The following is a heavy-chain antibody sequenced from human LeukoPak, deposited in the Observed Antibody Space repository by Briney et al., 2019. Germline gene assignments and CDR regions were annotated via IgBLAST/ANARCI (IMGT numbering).Heavy chain of an antibody. Sequence: ASVKVSCKASGYTFTSYYMHWVRQAPGQGLEWMGIINPSGGSTSYAQKFQGRVTMTRDTSTSTVYMELSSLRSEDTAVYYCARGTRRVEMATITLDYWGQGTLVTVSS. V-gene: IGHV1-46*01. J-gene: IGHJ4*02. CDR1: GYTFTSYY. CDR2: INPSGGST. CDR3: ARGTRRVEMATITLDY. D-gene: IGHD5-24*01.